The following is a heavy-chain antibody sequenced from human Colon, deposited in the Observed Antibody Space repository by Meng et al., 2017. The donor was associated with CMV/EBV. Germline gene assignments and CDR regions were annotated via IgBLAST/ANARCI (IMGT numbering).Heavy chain of an antibody. Sequence: VELVQSGAEVKKPGASVNVSCKASGFAFSRYYMHWGRHAPGQGLEWMGVINPSGYTTIYAQKFQGRVTMTRETSTSTVYMELRSLRSDDTAVYYCARDNSAEDLSWWFDPWGQGTLVTVSS. CDR3: ARDNSAEDLSWWFDP. V-gene: IGHV1-46*01. J-gene: IGHJ5*02. D-gene: IGHD2/OR15-2a*01. CDR1: GFAFSRYY. CDR2: INPSGYTT.